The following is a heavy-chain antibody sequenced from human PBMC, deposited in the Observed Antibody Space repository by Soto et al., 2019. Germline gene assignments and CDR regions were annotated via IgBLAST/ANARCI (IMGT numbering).Heavy chain of an antibody. CDR2: ISPTGTDI. Sequence: QVQLVESGGGLVKPGGSLRLSCAASGFIFGDNYMSWIRQAPGKGLEWVSSISPTGTDIFYADSVKGRFTISRDKAKSSLYLQMNSLTVEDTAVYYCARRAAMDYWGQGTLVAVSS. J-gene: IGHJ4*02. CDR3: ARRAAMDY. V-gene: IGHV3-11*01. CDR1: GFIFGDNY.